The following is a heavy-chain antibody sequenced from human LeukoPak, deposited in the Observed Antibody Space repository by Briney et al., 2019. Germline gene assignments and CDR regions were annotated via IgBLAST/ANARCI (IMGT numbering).Heavy chain of an antibody. J-gene: IGHJ4*02. V-gene: IGHV4-31*11. D-gene: IGHD1-1*01. Sequence: SETLSLTCAVSGDSISSGGHYWNWIRQRPGNGLEWIGNIFHTGSTYYNPSLKSRVIISVDTSKSQFSLKLSSVTAADTAVYYCARSPGIWNEYGQLEYWGQGALVTVSS. CDR2: IFHTGST. CDR3: ARSPGIWNEYGQLEY. CDR1: GDSISSGGHY.